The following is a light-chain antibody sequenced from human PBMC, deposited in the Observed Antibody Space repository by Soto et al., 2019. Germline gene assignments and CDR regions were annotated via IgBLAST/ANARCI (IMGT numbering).Light chain of an antibody. CDR3: QQSYRSPRT. J-gene: IGKJ1*01. CDR1: QSISSW. V-gene: IGKV1-39*01. CDR2: EAS. Sequence: DIQMTQSPSNLSSSLGDRVTITWRASQSISSWLAWYQQKPGKAPKLLIYEASSLQSGVPSRFSGSGYGTDFTLTITSLPSEAFEIYYCQQSYRSPRTFGQGTKVDIK.